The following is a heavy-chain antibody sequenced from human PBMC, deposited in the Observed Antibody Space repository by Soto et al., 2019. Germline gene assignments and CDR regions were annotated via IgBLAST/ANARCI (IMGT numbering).Heavy chain of an antibody. CDR2: ISAYNGNT. CDR3: ARDDCCCNYPSRFDY. D-gene: IGHD2-21*02. J-gene: IGHJ4*02. Sequence: ASVKVSCKASGYTFTSYGISWVRQAPGQGLEWMGWISAYNGNTNYAQKLQGRVTMTTDTSTSTAYMELRSLRSDDTAVYYCARDDCCCNYPSRFDYWGQGTLVTVSS. CDR1: GYTFTSYG. V-gene: IGHV1-18*01.